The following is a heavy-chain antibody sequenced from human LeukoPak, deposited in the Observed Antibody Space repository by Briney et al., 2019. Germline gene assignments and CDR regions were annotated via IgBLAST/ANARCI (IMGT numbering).Heavy chain of an antibody. CDR1: GFTFSSYA. CDR2: ISGSGGST. D-gene: IGHD3-9*01. V-gene: IGHV3-23*01. J-gene: IGHJ3*02. Sequence: GGSLRLSCAASGFTFSSYAMSWVRQAPGKGLEWVSAISGSGGSTYYADSVKGRFTISRDKSKNTLYLQMNSLRAEDTAVYYCAKKVALTGYYSGMTPDAFDIWGQGTMVTVSS. CDR3: AKKVALTGYYSGMTPDAFDI.